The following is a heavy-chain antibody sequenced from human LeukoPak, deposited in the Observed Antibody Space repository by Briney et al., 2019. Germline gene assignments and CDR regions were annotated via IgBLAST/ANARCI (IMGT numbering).Heavy chain of an antibody. D-gene: IGHD3-22*01. V-gene: IGHV3-21*01. CDR1: GFTFSSYS. J-gene: IGHJ3*02. CDR2: ISSSSSYI. Sequence: PGGSLRLSCAASGFTFSSYSMNWVRQAPGKGLGWVSSISSSSSYIYYADSVKGRFTISRDNAKNSLYLQMNSLRAEDTAVYYCARGIVVAELIPDAFDIWGQGTMVTVSS. CDR3: ARGIVVAELIPDAFDI.